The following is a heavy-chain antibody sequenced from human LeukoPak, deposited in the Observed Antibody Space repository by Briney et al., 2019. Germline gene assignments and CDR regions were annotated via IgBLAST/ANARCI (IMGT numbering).Heavy chain of an antibody. CDR1: GFTFSSYG. Sequence: PGGSLRLSCAASGFTFSSYGMHWVRQAPGKGLEWMAVISYDGSNKYYADSVKGRFTISRDNSKNTLYLQMNSLRAEDTAVYYCAKGDYYGSGSYFGVDYWGQGTLVTVSS. CDR2: ISYDGSNK. V-gene: IGHV3-30*18. D-gene: IGHD3-10*01. CDR3: AKGDYYGSGSYFGVDY. J-gene: IGHJ4*02.